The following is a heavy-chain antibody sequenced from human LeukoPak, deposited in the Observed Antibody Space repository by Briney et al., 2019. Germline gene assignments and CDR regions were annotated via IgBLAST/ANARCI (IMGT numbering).Heavy chain of an antibody. Sequence: ASVKVSCKASGYTFTGYYMHWVRQAPGQGLTWMGWINPNSGGTNYAQKFQGRVTMTRDTSISTAYMELSRLRSDDTAVYYCARQGSSGYPRPYYFDYWGQGTLVTVSS. CDR3: ARQGSSGYPRPYYFDY. J-gene: IGHJ4*02. CDR1: GYTFTGYY. V-gene: IGHV1-2*02. CDR2: INPNSGGT. D-gene: IGHD3-22*01.